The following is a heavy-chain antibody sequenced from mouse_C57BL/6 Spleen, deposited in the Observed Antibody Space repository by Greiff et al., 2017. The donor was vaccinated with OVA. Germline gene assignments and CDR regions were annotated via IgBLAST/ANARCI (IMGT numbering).Heavy chain of an antibody. CDR3: ARYYYGSSLDY. CDR2: IYPGSGST. CDR1: GYTFTSYW. V-gene: IGHV1-55*01. J-gene: IGHJ2*01. Sequence: QVQLQQPGAELVKPGASVKMSCKASGYTFTSYWITWVKQRPGQGLEWIGDIYPGSGSTNYNEKFKSKATLPVDTSSSTAYMQLSSLTSEDSAVYYCARYYYGSSLDYWGQGTTLTVSS. D-gene: IGHD1-1*01.